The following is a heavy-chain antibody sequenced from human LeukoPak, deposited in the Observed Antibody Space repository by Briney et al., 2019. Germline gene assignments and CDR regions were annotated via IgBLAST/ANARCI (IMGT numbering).Heavy chain of an antibody. CDR1: GGTFRSYA. D-gene: IGHD4-11*01. CDR3: ARDPITVTTGGRYYYYGMDG. CDR2: MIPLFCTA. J-gene: IGHJ6*04. V-gene: IGHV1-69*13. Sequence: GASVKVACQASGGTFRSYAISGLRQAPGHGLEWMGGMIPLFCTANYAQKFQGRVTITADESTSTAYRQLSSLRSEDTAVYYCARDPITVTTGGRYYYYGMDGWGKGTTVTVSS.